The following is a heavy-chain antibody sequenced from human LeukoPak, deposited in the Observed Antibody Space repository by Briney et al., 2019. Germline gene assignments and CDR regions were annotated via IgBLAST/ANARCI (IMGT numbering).Heavy chain of an antibody. CDR3: ARVSREYYYDSSGYAIDY. V-gene: IGHV3-21*01. Sequence: GGSLRLSCAASGFNFSSYSMNWVRQAPGKGLEWVSSISSSSYIYYADSVKGRFTISRDNAKNSLYLQMNSLRAEDTAVYYCARVSREYYYDSSGYAIDYWGQGTLVTVSS. CDR2: ISSSSYI. CDR1: GFNFSSYS. D-gene: IGHD3-22*01. J-gene: IGHJ4*02.